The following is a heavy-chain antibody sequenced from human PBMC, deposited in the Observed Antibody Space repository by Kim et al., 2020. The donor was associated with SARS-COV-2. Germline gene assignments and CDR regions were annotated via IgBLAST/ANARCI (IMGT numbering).Heavy chain of an antibody. CDR3: ARAFSRDY. V-gene: IGHV3-74*01. J-gene: IGHJ4*02. Sequence: DGRRTSYADSVKGRFSIARDNAKNTLYLQMNSLRAEDTAVYYCARAFSRDYWGQGTLVTVSS. CDR2: DGRRT.